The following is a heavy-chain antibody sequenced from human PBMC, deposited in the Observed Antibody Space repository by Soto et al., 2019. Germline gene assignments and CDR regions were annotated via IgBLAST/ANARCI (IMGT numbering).Heavy chain of an antibody. CDR3: ARKRGSSFFEF. CDR2: IFYTGTS. J-gene: IGHJ4*02. Sequence: SETLSFTCNVSVGSISGADYYLSWILQHPGKGLEWIGYIFYTGTSYYNYNSSLKSRLFMSLDPSKNNFYLKLTSLTAADTAVYYCARKRGSSFFEFWGTGSLVTVSS. CDR1: VGSISGADYY. V-gene: IGHV4-31*03. D-gene: IGHD2-15*01.